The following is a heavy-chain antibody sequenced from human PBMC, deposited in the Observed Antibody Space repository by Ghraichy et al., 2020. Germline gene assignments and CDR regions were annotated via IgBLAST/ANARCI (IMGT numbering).Heavy chain of an antibody. CDR3: ARLQYYYDSSGYPSHWFDP. Sequence: SETLSLTCTVSGGSISSYYWSWIRQPAGKGLEWIGRIYTSGSTNYNPSLKSRVTMSVDTSKNQFSLKLSSVTAADTAVYYCARLQYYYDSSGYPSHWFDPWGQGTLVTVSS. D-gene: IGHD3-22*01. J-gene: IGHJ5*02. V-gene: IGHV4-4*07. CDR1: GGSISSYY. CDR2: IYTSGST.